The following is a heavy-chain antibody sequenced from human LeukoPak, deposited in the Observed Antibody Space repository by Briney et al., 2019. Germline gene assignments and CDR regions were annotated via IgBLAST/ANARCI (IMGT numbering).Heavy chain of an antibody. CDR3: AREGKRSTRDAFDI. V-gene: IGHV1-2*06. CDR1: GYTFTGYY. J-gene: IGHJ3*02. CDR2: INPNSGGT. Sequence: GASVKVSCKASGYTFTGYYMHWVRQAPGQGLEWMGRINPNSGGTNYAQKFQGRVTMTRDTSISTAYMELSRLRSDDTAVYYCAREGKRSTRDAFDIWGQGTMVTVSS.